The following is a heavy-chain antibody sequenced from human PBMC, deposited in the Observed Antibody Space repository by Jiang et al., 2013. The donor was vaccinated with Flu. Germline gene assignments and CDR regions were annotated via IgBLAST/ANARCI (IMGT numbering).Heavy chain of an antibody. Sequence: GAEVKKPGASVKVSCKASGYTFTSSYVHWVRQAPGQGLEWMGIINPSGGSTSYAQKFQGRVTMTRDTSTSTVYMELSSLRSEDTAVYYCARDLGAYIRHDAFDLWGQGTMVTVSS. V-gene: IGHV1-46*03. D-gene: IGHD4-11*01. J-gene: IGHJ3*01. CDR2: INPSGGST. CDR1: GYTFTSSY. CDR3: ARDLGAYIRHDAFDL.